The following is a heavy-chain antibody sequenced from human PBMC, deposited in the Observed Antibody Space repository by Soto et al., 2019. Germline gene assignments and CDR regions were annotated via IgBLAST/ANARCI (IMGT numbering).Heavy chain of an antibody. CDR1: GGPISSSSYY. Sequence: SETLSLTGPFPGGPISSSSYYWGWIRQAPGKGLEWLATIYYTGYTYHNPSLKSHVTISVDTSKDQFSLELTSVTAADTALYYCARSAIATHWFFDLWGRGTLVTVSS. D-gene: IGHD5-18*01. V-gene: IGHV4-39*01. J-gene: IGHJ2*01. CDR2: IYYTGYT. CDR3: ARSAIATHWFFDL.